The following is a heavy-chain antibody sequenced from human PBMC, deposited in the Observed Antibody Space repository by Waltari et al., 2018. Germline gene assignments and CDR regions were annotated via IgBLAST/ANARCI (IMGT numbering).Heavy chain of an antibody. V-gene: IGHV3-7*01. CDR1: GFTFSNYW. J-gene: IGHJ4*02. CDR2: IKEDGSES. CDR3: SVSLND. Sequence: EVYLVESGGTLVQPGGSLRLSCAASGFTFSNYWMDWVRQAPGKGLEWVANIKEDGSESHYVDAVKGRFTISRDNAQNLLSLQMDSLRAEDTAVYYCSVSLNDWGQGTLVTVSS.